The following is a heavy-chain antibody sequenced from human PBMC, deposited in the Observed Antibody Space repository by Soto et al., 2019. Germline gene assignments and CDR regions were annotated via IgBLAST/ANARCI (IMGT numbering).Heavy chain of an antibody. J-gene: IGHJ4*02. CDR1: GYSFTSYW. Sequence: PGESLRISCKGSGYSFTSYWIGWVRQMPGKGLEWMGIIYPGDSDTRYSPSFQGQVTISADKSISTAYLQWSSLKASDTAMYYCATRGYSGYDSTTPLDYWGQGTLVTVSS. D-gene: IGHD5-12*01. CDR3: ATRGYSGYDSTTPLDY. CDR2: IYPGDSDT. V-gene: IGHV5-51*01.